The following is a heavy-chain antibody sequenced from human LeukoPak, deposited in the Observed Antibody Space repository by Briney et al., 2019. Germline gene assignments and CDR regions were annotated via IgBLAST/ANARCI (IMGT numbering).Heavy chain of an antibody. Sequence: PPETLSLTCTVSGGSISSYYWSWIRQPPGKGLEWIGYIYTSGSTNYNPSLKSRVTMSVDTSKNQFSLKLSSVTAADTAVYYCARDLWNTANWYFDLWGRGALVTVSS. J-gene: IGHJ2*01. V-gene: IGHV4-59*01. CDR2: IYTSGST. D-gene: IGHD5-18*01. CDR3: ARDLWNTANWYFDL. CDR1: GGSISSYY.